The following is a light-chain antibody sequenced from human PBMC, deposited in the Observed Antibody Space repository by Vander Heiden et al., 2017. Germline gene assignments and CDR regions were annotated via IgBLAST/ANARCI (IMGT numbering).Light chain of an antibody. CDR1: SSNIETGYG. CDR3: QSYDSSLTGSV. CDR2: GNT. V-gene: IGLV1-40*01. Sequence: QSVLTQTPSASAAPGPRVNLSCTGVSSNIETGYGVHWYQQLPGTAPKLLSYGNTNRPSGVPDRFSGSKSGTSASLAIAGLQAEDEADYYCQSYDSSLTGSVFGTGTKVTVL. J-gene: IGLJ1*01.